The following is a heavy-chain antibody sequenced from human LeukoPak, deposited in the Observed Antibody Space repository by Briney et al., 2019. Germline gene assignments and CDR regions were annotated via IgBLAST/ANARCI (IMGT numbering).Heavy chain of an antibody. CDR2: IKQDGSEK. CDR3: ARERIGSSGLYSFDY. CDR1: GFTFSGYW. Sequence: GGSLRLSCAASGFTFSGYWMSWVRQAPGKGLEWVANIKQDGSEKYYVDSVKGRFTISRDNAKNSLYVQMNSLGAEDTAVYYCARERIGSSGLYSFDYWGQGTMVTVSS. J-gene: IGHJ4*02. V-gene: IGHV3-7*01. D-gene: IGHD5-18*01.